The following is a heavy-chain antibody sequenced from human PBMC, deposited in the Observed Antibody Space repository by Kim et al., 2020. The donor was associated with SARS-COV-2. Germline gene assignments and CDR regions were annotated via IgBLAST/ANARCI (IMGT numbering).Heavy chain of an antibody. Sequence: YNPSLKSRLTISVDTSKNQFSLQLSSVTAADTAVYFCARSSDSSGYYFDYWGQGTLVTVSS. CDR3: ARSSDSSGYYFDY. V-gene: IGHV4-31*02. J-gene: IGHJ4*02. D-gene: IGHD3-22*01.